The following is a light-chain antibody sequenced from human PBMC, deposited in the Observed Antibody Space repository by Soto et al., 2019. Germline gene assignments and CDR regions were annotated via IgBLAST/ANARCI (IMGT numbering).Light chain of an antibody. CDR2: DAS. Sequence: DIQMTQSPSTLSASVGDRVTITCRARQSISSWLAWYQQKPGKAPKLLIYDASSLESGVPSRFSCSGSGTEFTLTISSLQPDDFATYYCQQYNSYSWTFGQGTKVEIK. J-gene: IGKJ1*01. V-gene: IGKV1-5*01. CDR1: QSISSW. CDR3: QQYNSYSWT.